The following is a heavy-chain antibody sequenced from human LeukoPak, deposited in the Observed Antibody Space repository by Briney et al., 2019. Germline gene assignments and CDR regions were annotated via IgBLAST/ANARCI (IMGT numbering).Heavy chain of an antibody. D-gene: IGHD5-12*01. CDR1: GGSISRYL. Sequence: SETLSLTCAVSGGSISRYLWSWIRQPPGKGLEWIGYIYYRGTTSYNPFLKSRVTISVDTSKNQFSLKLNSVTAADTAVYYCARLPRYGGYDHFDYWGQGILVIVSS. CDR2: IYYRGTT. J-gene: IGHJ4*02. V-gene: IGHV4-59*12. CDR3: ARLPRYGGYDHFDY.